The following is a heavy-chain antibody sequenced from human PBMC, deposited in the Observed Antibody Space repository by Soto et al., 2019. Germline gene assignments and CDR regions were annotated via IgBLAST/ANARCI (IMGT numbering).Heavy chain of an antibody. CDR2: IYYSGST. V-gene: IGHV4-31*03. CDR3: ARGEPLGYCSSTSCYASLDAFDI. CDR1: GGSISSGGYY. D-gene: IGHD2-2*01. J-gene: IGHJ3*02. Sequence: SETLSLTCTVSGGSISSGGYYWSWIRQHPGKGPEWIGYIYYSGSTYYNPSLKSRVTISVDTSKNQFSLKLSSVTAADTAVYYCARGEPLGYCSSTSCYASLDAFDIWGQGTMVTVSS.